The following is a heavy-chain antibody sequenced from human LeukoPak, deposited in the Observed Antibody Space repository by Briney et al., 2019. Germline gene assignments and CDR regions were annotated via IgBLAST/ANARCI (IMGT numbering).Heavy chain of an antibody. J-gene: IGHJ4*02. D-gene: IGHD6-13*01. V-gene: IGHV3-23*01. Sequence: GGSLRLSCAASGFTFSSCAMNWVRQAPGKGLEWVSAISGSGHVTYYADSVKGRFTISRDNSKNTLYLQMNSLRAEDTAVYYCSKGQGEGSSWQALDYWGQGTLVTVSS. CDR1: GFTFSSCA. CDR3: SKGQGEGSSWQALDY. CDR2: ISGSGHVT.